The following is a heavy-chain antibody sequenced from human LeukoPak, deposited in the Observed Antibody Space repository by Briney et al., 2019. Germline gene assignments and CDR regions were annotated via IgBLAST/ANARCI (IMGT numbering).Heavy chain of an antibody. CDR1: GFTFSSYA. V-gene: IGHV3-30-3*01. CDR3: AREPRIAAAGGHASEAFDI. J-gene: IGHJ3*02. D-gene: IGHD6-13*01. CDR2: ISYDGSNK. Sequence: GRSLRLSCAASGFTFSSYAMHWVRQAPGKGLEWVAVISYDGSNKYYADSVKGRFTISRDNSKNTLYLQMNSLRAEDTAVYYCAREPRIAAAGGHASEAFDIWGQGTMVTVSS.